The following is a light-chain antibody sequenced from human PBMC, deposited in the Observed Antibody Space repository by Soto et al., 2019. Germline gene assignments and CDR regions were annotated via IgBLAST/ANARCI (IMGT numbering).Light chain of an antibody. Sequence: EIVLTQSPGTLSLSPGERATLSCRASQSVSSSYLAWYQQKPGQAPWLLIYGASSRATGIPDRFSGSGSGTDFTLTISRLEPEDFAVYYCQQYGSSPPWTFXQGTKVDIK. CDR1: QSVSSSY. CDR3: QQYGSSPPWT. CDR2: GAS. J-gene: IGKJ1*01. V-gene: IGKV3-20*01.